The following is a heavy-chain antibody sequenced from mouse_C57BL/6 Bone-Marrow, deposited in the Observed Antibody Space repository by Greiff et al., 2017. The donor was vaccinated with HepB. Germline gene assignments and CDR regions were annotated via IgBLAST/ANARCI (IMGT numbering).Heavy chain of an antibody. CDR3: ARSLRHWYFDV. CDR1: GYTFTSYW. J-gene: IGHJ1*03. V-gene: IGHV1-69*01. CDR2: IDPSDSYT. D-gene: IGHD1-2*01. Sequence: KQSCKASGYTFTSYWMHWVKQRPGQGLEWIGEIDPSDSYTNYNQKFKGKSTLTVDKSSSTAYMQLSSLTSEDSAVYYCARSLRHWYFDVWGTGTTVTVSS.